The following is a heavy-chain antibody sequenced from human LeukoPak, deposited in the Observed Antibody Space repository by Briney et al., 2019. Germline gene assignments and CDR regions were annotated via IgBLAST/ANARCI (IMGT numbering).Heavy chain of an antibody. J-gene: IGHJ4*02. CDR3: AKAAVYYYGSGSYLTS. CDR2: ISSNGGST. CDR1: GFTFSSYA. Sequence: GGSLRLSCSASGFTFSSYAMHWVRQAPGKGLEYVSAISSNGGSTYYADSVKGRFTISRDNSKNTLYLQMSSLRAEDTAVYYCAKAAVYYYGSGSYLTSWGQGTLVTVSS. D-gene: IGHD3-10*01. V-gene: IGHV3-64D*09.